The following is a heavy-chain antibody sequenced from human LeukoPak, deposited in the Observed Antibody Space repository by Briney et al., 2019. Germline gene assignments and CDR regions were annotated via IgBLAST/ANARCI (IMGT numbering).Heavy chain of an antibody. CDR3: AREARARDV. Sequence: SETLSLTCTVSGGSISSYYWSWIRQPPGKGLEWIGYIYYSGSTYYNPSLKSRVTISVDTSKNQFSLKLSSVTAADTAVYYCAREARARDVWGKGTTVTVSS. V-gene: IGHV4-59*12. CDR1: GGSISSYY. CDR2: IYYSGST. J-gene: IGHJ6*04. D-gene: IGHD3-10*01.